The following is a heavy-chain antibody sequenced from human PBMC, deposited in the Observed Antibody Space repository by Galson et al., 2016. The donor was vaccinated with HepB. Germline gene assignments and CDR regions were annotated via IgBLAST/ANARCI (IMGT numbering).Heavy chain of an antibody. CDR1: GASISDYY. Sequence: TLSLTCTVSGASISDYYWSWIRQSPGKGLEWIGYNHYSGNPTYNPSLKSRVTVSVDTSRNQFSLMLSSVTAADAAVYYCAGRRGESGTFYYWGQGSLVTVSS. CDR2: NHYSGNP. CDR3: AGRRGESGTFYY. V-gene: IGHV4-59*01. D-gene: IGHD3-10*01. J-gene: IGHJ4*02.